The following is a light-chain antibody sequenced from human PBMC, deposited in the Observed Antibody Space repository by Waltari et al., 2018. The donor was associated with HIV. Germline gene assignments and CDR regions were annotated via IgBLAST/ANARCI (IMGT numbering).Light chain of an antibody. CDR2: GAS. CDR1: QSLSSTY. J-gene: IGKJ2*01. Sequence: EIVLTQSPGNLSLSPGERATLSCRASQSLSSTYIAWYQHKPGQAPRLLMYGASSRATGIPDRFSGSGSGTDFTLTISRLEPEDFAVYYCQQYGSTPYTFGQGTKLEIK. CDR3: QQYGSTPYT. V-gene: IGKV3-20*01.